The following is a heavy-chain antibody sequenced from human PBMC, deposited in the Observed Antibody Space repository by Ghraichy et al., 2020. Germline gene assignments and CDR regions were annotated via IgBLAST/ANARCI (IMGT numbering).Heavy chain of an antibody. CDR1: DDSINNGHH. CDR2: IYRTGAT. Sequence: SETLSLTCTVSDDSINNGHHWGWIRQAPGKGLEWLGSIYRTGATYYNPSFRSRVSLSVDTSKNQFSLNVYSVTAAYTAVYYCARDWGAKNWFDPWGQGILVTVSS. D-gene: IGHD3-16*01. CDR3: ARDWGAKNWFDP. V-gene: IGHV4-38-2*02. J-gene: IGHJ5*02.